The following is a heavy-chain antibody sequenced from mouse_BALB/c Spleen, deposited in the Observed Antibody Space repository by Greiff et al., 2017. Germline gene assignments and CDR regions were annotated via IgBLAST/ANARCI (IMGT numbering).Heavy chain of an antibody. CDR1: GYAFTNYW. J-gene: IGHJ3*01. D-gene: IGHD1-2*01. CDR2: IYPGSGNT. V-gene: IGHV1-63*01. CDR3: ARGELLRLLFAY. Sequence: QVQLKESGAELVRPGTSVKISCKASGYAFTNYWLGWVKQRPGHGLEWIGDIYPGSGNTYYNEKFKGKATLTADKSSSTAYMQLSSLTSEDSAVYFCARGELLRLLFAYWGQGTLVTVSA.